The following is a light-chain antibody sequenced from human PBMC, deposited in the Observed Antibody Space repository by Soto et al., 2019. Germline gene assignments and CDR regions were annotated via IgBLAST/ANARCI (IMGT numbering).Light chain of an antibody. V-gene: IGKV3-20*01. Sequence: EIVLTQSPGTLSLFAGERATLSCRATQSISSNYLAWYQQKPGQAPRLLIYIASRRATGIPDRFSGSGSGTDFTLTISRLEPEDSALYYCQQYGTSPWTFGLGTKVEIK. J-gene: IGKJ1*01. CDR1: QSISSNY. CDR3: QQYGTSPWT. CDR2: IAS.